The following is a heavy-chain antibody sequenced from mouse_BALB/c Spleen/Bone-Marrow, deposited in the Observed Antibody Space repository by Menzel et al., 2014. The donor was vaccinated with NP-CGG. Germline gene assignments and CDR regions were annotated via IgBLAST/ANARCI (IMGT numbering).Heavy chain of an antibody. Sequence: QVQLQQSGPGLVAPSQSLSITCTVSGFSLTGYGVSWVRQSPGKGLEWLGMIWGDGSTDYNSALITRLSISKDNSKSQVFLKMSSMQNDDTARYYSARESFLITGALDYWGQGTPVTASS. V-gene: IGHV2-6-7*01. CDR1: GFSLTGYG. D-gene: IGHD2-4*01. CDR2: IWGDGST. J-gene: IGHJ4*01. CDR3: ARESFLITGALDY.